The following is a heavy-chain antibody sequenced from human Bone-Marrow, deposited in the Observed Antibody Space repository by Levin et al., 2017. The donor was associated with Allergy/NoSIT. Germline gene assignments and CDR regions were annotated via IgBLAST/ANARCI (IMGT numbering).Heavy chain of an antibody. J-gene: IGHJ4*02. Sequence: PSETLSLTCVISGDSVSRNGPAWNWIRQSPSRGLEWLGRAYYRSQWSNAYAESVKSRITINPDTSKNQFSLQLNSVTPEDTAVYYCARGQYTAFDLWGQGTLVTVSS. CDR1: GDSVSRNGPA. D-gene: IGHD6-6*01. CDR2: AYYRSQWSN. CDR3: ARGQYTAFDL. V-gene: IGHV6-1*01.